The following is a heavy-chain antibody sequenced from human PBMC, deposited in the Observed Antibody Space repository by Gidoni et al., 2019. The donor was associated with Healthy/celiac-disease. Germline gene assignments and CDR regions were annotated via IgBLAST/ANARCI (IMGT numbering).Heavy chain of an antibody. Sequence: EVQLVESGGGLVQPGGSLSLSCAASGFPFIRYSMNWVRQAPGKGLEWVSYISSSSSTIYNAESVKGRFTIARDNAKNSLYLQMNSLRAEDTAVYYCARDSWGVYYYGSGSYLDYWGQGTLVTVSS. CDR3: ARDSWGVYYYGSGSYLDY. D-gene: IGHD3-10*01. J-gene: IGHJ4*02. CDR1: GFPFIRYS. CDR2: ISSSSSTI. V-gene: IGHV3-48*01.